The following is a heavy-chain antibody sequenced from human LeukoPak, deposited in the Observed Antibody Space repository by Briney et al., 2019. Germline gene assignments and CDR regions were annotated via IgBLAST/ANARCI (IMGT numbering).Heavy chain of an antibody. CDR1: GGSISSSSYY. J-gene: IGHJ5*02. D-gene: IGHD5-18*01. CDR2: IYYSGST. Sequence: SETLSLTCTVSGGSISSSSYYWGWIRQPPGKGLEWIGSIYYSGSTYYNPSLKSRVTISVDTSKNQFSLKLSSVTAADTAVYYCARANRYSYGLNWFDPWGQGTLVTVSS. V-gene: IGHV4-39*07. CDR3: ARANRYSYGLNWFDP.